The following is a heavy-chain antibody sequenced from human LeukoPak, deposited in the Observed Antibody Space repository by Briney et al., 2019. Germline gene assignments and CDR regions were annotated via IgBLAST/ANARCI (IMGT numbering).Heavy chain of an antibody. CDR2: ISSSSSYT. CDR3: AVVAALYYFDY. V-gene: IGHV3-11*03. CDR1: GFTFSDYY. J-gene: IGHJ4*02. Sequence: GGSLRLSCAASGFTFSDYYMSWIRQAPGKGLEWVSYISSSSSYTNYADSVKGRFTISRDNSKNTLYLQMNSLRAEDTAVYYCAVVAALYYFDYWGQGTLVTVSS. D-gene: IGHD2-15*01.